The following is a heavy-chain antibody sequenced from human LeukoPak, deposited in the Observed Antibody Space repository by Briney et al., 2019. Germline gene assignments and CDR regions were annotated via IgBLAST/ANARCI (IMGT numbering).Heavy chain of an antibody. CDR1: GFTFSSYA. D-gene: IGHD3-22*01. V-gene: IGHV3-7*01. Sequence: GGSLRLSCAASGFTFSSYAMSWVRQAPGKGLEWVANIKQDGSEKFYVDAVKGRFTISRDNAKNSLHLQMNSLRAEDTAVYYCARETGFYFDRSGYSPYYFDSWGQGTLVTVSS. CDR2: IKQDGSEK. J-gene: IGHJ4*02. CDR3: ARETGFYFDRSGYSPYYFDS.